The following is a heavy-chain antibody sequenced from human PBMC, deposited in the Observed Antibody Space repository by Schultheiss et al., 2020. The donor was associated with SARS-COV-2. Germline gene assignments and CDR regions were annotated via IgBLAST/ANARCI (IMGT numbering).Heavy chain of an antibody. D-gene: IGHD3-10*01. V-gene: IGHV3-72*01. CDR2: IRSKANSYAT. J-gene: IGHJ4*02. Sequence: GGSLRLSCAASGFTFSNAWMSWVRQAPGKGLEWVGRIRSKANSYATAYAASVKGRFTISRDNAKNSLFLQMNSLRAEDTAIYYCARMGVGSYHPPDYWGQGALVTVA. CDR1: GFTFSNAW. CDR3: ARMGVGSYHPPDY.